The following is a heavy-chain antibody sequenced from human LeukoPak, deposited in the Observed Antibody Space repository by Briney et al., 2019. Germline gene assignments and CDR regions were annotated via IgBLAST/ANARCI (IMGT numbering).Heavy chain of an antibody. D-gene: IGHD3-10*01. Sequence: GGSLRLSCAASGFTFSSYAMHWVRQAPGKGLEWVSAISGSGGSTYYADSVKGRFTISRDNSKNTLYLQMGSLRAEDMVLYYCAKGSSWKYDYWGQGTLVTVSS. V-gene: IGHV3-23*01. J-gene: IGHJ4*02. CDR3: AKGSSWKYDY. CDR2: ISGSGGST. CDR1: GFTFSSYA.